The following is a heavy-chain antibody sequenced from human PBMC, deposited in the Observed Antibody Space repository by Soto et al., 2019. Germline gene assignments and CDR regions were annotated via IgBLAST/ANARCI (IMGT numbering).Heavy chain of an antibody. Sequence: SVKVSCKASGGTFSSYPISWVRQAPGQGLEWMGRIIPILGIANYAQKFQGRVTITADKSTSTAYMELSSLRSEDTAVYYCARSRYCSGGSCYYVGVTWFDPWGQGTLVTVSS. CDR1: GGTFSSYP. J-gene: IGHJ5*02. V-gene: IGHV1-69*02. CDR3: ARSRYCSGGSCYYVGVTWFDP. CDR2: IIPILGIA. D-gene: IGHD2-15*01.